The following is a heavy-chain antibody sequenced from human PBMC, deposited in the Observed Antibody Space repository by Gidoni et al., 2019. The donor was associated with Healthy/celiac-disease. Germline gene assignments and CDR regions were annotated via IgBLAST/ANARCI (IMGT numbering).Heavy chain of an antibody. CDR3: AKEPSPITMGMGWFDP. V-gene: IGHV3-43*01. J-gene: IGHJ5*02. CDR1: GFTFDVYT. Sequence: EVKLVESGGVVVQPGGSLRLSCAASGFTFDVYTMHWVRQAPGKGLEWVSLISWDGGSTYYADSVKGRFTISRDNSKNSLYLQMNSLRTEDTALYYCAKEPSPITMGMGWFDPWGQGTLVTVSS. D-gene: IGHD3-10*01. CDR2: ISWDGGST.